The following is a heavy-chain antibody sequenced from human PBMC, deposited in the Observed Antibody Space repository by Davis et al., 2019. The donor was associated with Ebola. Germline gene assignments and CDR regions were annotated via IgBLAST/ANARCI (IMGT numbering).Heavy chain of an antibody. J-gene: IGHJ4*02. CDR2: IRSKANSYAT. V-gene: IGHV3-73*01. D-gene: IGHD1-26*01. CDR3: TSHEWELRSY. CDR1: GFTFSGSA. Sequence: ESLKISCAASGFTFSGSAMHWVRQASGKGLEWVGRIRSKANSYATAYAASGKGRFTISRDDSKNTAYLQMNSLKTEDTAVYYCTSHEWELRSYWGQGTLVTVSS.